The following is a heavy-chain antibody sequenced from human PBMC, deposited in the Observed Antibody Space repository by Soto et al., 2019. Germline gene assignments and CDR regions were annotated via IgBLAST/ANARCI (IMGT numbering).Heavy chain of an antibody. V-gene: IGHV4-39*07. D-gene: IGHD3-3*01. CDR2: INHSGST. J-gene: IGHJ6*02. CDR3: ARDRFLEWFISYDGMDV. CDR1: GGSISSGYYY. Sequence: SETLSLTCSVSGGSISSGYYYWSWIRQPPGKGLEWIGEINHSGSTNYNPSLKSRVTISVDTSKNQFSLKLSSVTAADTAVYYCARDRFLEWFISYDGMDVWVQGTTVT.